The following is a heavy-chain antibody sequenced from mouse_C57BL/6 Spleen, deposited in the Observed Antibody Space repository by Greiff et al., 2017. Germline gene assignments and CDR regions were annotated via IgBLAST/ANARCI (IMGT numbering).Heavy chain of an antibody. CDR3: ARDGGATGEGAWFAY. V-gene: IGHV5-4*01. Sequence: EVHLVESGGGLVKPGGSLKLSCAASGFTFSSYAMSWVRQTPEKRLEWVATIIDGGSYTYYPDNVKGRFTISRDNAKNNLYLQMSHLKSEDTAMYYCARDGGATGEGAWFAYWGQGTLVTVSA. D-gene: IGHD4-1*02. J-gene: IGHJ3*01. CDR1: GFTFSSYA. CDR2: IIDGGSYT.